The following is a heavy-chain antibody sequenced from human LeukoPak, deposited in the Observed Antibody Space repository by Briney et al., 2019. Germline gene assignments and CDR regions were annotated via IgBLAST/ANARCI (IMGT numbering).Heavy chain of an antibody. CDR1: GYTFTSYD. CDR3: ARDLIHGGNSGFDY. CDR2: MNPNSGNT. Sequence: GASVKVSCKASGYTFTSYDINWVRQATGQGLEWMGWMNPNSGNTNYAQKLQGRVTMTTDTSTSTAYMELRSLRSDDTAVYYCARDLIHGGNSGFDYWGQGTLVTVSS. D-gene: IGHD4-23*01. J-gene: IGHJ4*02. V-gene: IGHV1-18*01.